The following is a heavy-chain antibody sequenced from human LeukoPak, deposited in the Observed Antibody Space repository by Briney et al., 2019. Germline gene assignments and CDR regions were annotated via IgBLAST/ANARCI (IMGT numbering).Heavy chain of an antibody. V-gene: IGHV3-7*01. CDR1: GFTFSSYG. CDR3: AREGAGGNDY. Sequence: EGSLRLSCAASGFTFSSYGMHWVRQAPGKGLEWVANIKQDGSEKDYVDSVKGRFTISRDNAKNSLYLQMNSLSVEDTAVYYCAREGAGGNDYWGQGTLVTVSS. D-gene: IGHD4-23*01. CDR2: IKQDGSEK. J-gene: IGHJ4*02.